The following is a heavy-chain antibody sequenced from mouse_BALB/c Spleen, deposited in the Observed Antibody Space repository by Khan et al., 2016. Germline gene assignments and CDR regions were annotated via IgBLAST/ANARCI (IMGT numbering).Heavy chain of an antibody. D-gene: IGHD2-14*01. J-gene: IGHJ3*01. CDR3: TNRYEAWFTY. V-gene: IGHV1-15*01. Sequence: QVQLKESGAELVRPGASVKLSCKALGYTFTDYEMHWVRQTPVHGLEWIGGFHPGSGGTAYNQRFKGKATLTDDKSSSTAYMELSSLTSEVSAVYYCTNRYEAWFTYWGQGTLVTVSA. CDR1: GYTFTDYE. CDR2: FHPGSGGT.